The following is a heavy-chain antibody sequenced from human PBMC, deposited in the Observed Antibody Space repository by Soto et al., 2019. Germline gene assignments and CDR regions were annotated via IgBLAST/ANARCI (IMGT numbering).Heavy chain of an antibody. Sequence: QVQLQESGPGLVKPSQTLSLTCTVSGGSISSGGYYWSWIRQHPGKGLEWIGYIYYSGTTYDNPSLKRRVXXXVXXSKNQFSLRLSAVTAADTAVYPCARKATVTTCFDYWGQGTLVTVSS. J-gene: IGHJ4*02. CDR1: GGSISSGGYY. CDR2: IYYSGTT. CDR3: ARKATVTTCFDY. V-gene: IGHV4-31*03. D-gene: IGHD4-17*01.